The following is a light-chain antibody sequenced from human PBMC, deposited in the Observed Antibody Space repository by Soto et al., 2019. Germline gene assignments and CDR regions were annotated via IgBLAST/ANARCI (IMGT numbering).Light chain of an antibody. CDR3: QQRSNWQVT. Sequence: DIQMTQSSSTLCASVGDIVTITCRARQSISVWLAWYQQKPGKPPRLLIYDASRLESGVPSRFSGSGSGTDFTLTISSLEPEDFAVYYCQQRSNWQVTCGQGTRLEI. J-gene: IGKJ5*01. V-gene: IGKV1-5*01. CDR1: QSISVW. CDR2: DAS.